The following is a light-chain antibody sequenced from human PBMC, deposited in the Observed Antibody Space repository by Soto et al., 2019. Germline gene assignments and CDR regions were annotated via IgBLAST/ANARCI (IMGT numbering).Light chain of an antibody. J-gene: IGLJ2*01. V-gene: IGLV2-14*01. Sequence: QSALTQPASVSGSPGQSVTISCTGTSSDVGDYNYVSWYQQHPGKVPKLIIYEVGDRPSGISDRFSGSKSGNTASLTISGLQAEDEADYYCSSYTSTNTQVIFGGGTKLTVL. CDR3: SSYTSTNTQVI. CDR1: SSDVGDYNY. CDR2: EVG.